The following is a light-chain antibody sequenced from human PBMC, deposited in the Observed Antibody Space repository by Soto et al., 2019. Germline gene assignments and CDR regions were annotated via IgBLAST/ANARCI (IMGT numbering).Light chain of an antibody. CDR2: DVS. CDR1: SSDVGGYNY. CDR3: SSYTTSSTLYV. Sequence: QSALTQPASVSGSPGQSITISCTGTSSDVGGYNYVSWYQQHPGKAPKLMIYDVSNRPSGVSSRFSGSKSGNTASLTISGLRAEDEADYYCSSYTTSSTLYVFGTGNKVSVL. J-gene: IGLJ1*01. V-gene: IGLV2-14*01.